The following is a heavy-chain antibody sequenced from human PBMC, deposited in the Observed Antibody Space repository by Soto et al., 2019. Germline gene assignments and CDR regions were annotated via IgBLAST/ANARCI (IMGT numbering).Heavy chain of an antibody. V-gene: IGHV2-26*01. CDR1: GFSLSNARMG. CDR2: IFSNDEK. D-gene: IGHD3-10*01. CDR3: ARIRYGITMVRGVLNYYGMDV. Sequence: QVTLKESGPVLVKPTETLTLTCTVSGFSLSNARMGVSWIRQPPGKALERLAHIFSNDEKSYSTSLKSRLTISKDTSKSQVVLTMTNMDPVDTATYYCARIRYGITMVRGVLNYYGMDVWGQGTTVTVSS. J-gene: IGHJ6*02.